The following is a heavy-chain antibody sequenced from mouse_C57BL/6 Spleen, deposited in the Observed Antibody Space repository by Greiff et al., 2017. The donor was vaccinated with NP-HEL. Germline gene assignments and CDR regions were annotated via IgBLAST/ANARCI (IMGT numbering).Heavy chain of an antibody. D-gene: IGHD2-4*01. J-gene: IGHJ3*01. V-gene: IGHV1-62-2*01. CDR3: ARHEDLAYDYDERSWFAY. CDR2: FYPGSGSI. CDR1: GYTFTEYT. Sequence: QVQLQQSGAELVKPGASVKLSCKASGYTFTEYTIHWVKQRSGQGLAWIGWFYPGSGSIKYNEKFKDKATLTADKSSSTVYMELSRLTSEDSAVYFCARHEDLAYDYDERSWFAYWGQGTLVTVSA.